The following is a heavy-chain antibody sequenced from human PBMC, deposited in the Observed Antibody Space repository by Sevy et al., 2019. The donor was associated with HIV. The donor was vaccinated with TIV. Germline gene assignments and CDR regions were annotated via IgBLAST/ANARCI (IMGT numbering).Heavy chain of an antibody. CDR2: ISISSGTR. CDR3: ASRGYCGGGSCYSGPNDY. D-gene: IGHD2-15*01. V-gene: IGHV3-48*02. Sequence: GGSLRLSCAASTFTFSSYSMHWVRQPPGKGLEWVSYISISSGTRYYAGSVKGRFTISRDNAKNSLFLQMNSLRDEDTAVYYCASRGYCGGGSCYSGPNDYWGQGTLVTVSS. J-gene: IGHJ4*02. CDR1: TFTFSSYS.